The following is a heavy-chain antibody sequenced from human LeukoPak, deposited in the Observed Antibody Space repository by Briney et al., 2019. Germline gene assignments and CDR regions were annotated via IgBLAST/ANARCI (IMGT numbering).Heavy chain of an antibody. CDR3: AREDYGDYYPDY. D-gene: IGHD4-17*01. V-gene: IGHV4-34*01. CDR1: GGSFSGYY. J-gene: IGHJ4*02. Sequence: SETLSLTCAVYGGSFSGYYWSWIRQPPGKGLEWIGEINHSGSTNYNPSLKSRVTISVDTSKNQFSLKLSSVTAADTAVYYCAREDYGDYYPDYWGQGTLVTVSS. CDR2: INHSGST.